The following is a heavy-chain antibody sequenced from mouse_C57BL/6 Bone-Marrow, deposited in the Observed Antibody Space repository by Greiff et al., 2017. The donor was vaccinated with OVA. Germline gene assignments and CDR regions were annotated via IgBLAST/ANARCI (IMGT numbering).Heavy chain of an antibody. CDR2: ISSGGSYT. V-gene: IGHV5-6*01. CDR1: GFTFSSYG. D-gene: IGHD2-4*01. J-gene: IGHJ3*01. CDR3: ARPIYYDYDGGPWFAY. Sequence: EVQGVESGGDLVKPGGSLKLSCAASGFTFSSYGMSWVRQTPDKRLEWVATISSGGSYTYYPDSVKGRFTISRDNAKNTLYLQMSSLKSEDTAMYYCARPIYYDYDGGPWFAYWGQETLVTVS.